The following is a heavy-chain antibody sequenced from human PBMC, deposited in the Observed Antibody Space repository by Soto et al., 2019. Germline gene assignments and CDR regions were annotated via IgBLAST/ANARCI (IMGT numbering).Heavy chain of an antibody. CDR1: GFTFTRYS. J-gene: IGHJ4*02. V-gene: IGHV3-21*01. CDR3: ARESEDLTSNFDY. CDR2: ISSTTNYI. Sequence: GGSLRLSCAASGFTFTRYSMNWVRQAPGKGLEWVSPISSTTNYIYYADSMKGRFTVSRDNAKNSVYLEMNSLSAEDTAVYYCARESEDLTSNFDYWGQGTLVTVSS.